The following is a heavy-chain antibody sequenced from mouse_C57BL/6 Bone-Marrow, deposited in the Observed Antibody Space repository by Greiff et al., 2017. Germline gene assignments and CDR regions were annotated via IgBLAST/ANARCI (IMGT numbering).Heavy chain of an antibody. Sequence: QVQLQQPGAELVKPGASVKLSCKASGYTFTSYWMHWVKQRPGQGLEWIGMIHPNSGSSNYNEKFKSKATLTVDKSSSTAYMQLRSLTSEDSAVYFCERYGYDRNYFDGWGQGTTVTVSS. D-gene: IGHD2-2*01. CDR2: IHPNSGSS. J-gene: IGHJ2*01. V-gene: IGHV1-64*01. CDR1: GYTFTSYW. CDR3: ERYGYDRNYFDG.